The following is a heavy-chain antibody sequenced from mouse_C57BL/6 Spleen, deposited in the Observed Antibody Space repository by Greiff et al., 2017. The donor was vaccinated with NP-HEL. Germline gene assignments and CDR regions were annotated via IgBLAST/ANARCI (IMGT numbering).Heavy chain of an antibody. CDR3: ARSGYDDLSGYFDV. CDR2: IYPGSGNT. J-gene: IGHJ1*03. CDR1: GYTFTDYY. V-gene: IGHV1-76*01. D-gene: IGHD2-2*01. Sequence: QVQLQQPGAELVMPGASVKLSCKASGYTFTDYYINWVKQRPGQGLEWIARIYPGSGNTYYNEKFKGKATLTAEKSSSTAYMQLSSLTSEDSAVYFCARSGYDDLSGYFDVWGTGTTVTVSS.